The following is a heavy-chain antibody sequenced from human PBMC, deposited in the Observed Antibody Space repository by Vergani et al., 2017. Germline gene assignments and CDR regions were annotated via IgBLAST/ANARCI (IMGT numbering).Heavy chain of an antibody. Sequence: EVQLVESGGGLVKPGGSLRLSCAASGFTFSSYSMNWVRQAPGKGLEWVSSISSSSSYIYYADSVKGRLTISRDNAKNSLYLQMNSLRAEDTAVYYCAGGGLELYDYYYYYYMDVWGKGTTVTVSS. J-gene: IGHJ6*03. CDR3: AGGGLELYDYYYYYYMDV. CDR2: ISSSSSYI. CDR1: GFTFSSYS. V-gene: IGHV3-21*04. D-gene: IGHD1-7*01.